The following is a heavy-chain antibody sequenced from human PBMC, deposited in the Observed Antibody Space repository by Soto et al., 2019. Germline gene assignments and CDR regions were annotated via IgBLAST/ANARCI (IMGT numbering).Heavy chain of an antibody. V-gene: IGHV3-48*01. CDR3: ARDYYDSSGYSAPFDY. CDR2: ISSSSTI. D-gene: IGHD3-22*01. Sequence: GGSLRLSCAASGFTFSSYSMNWVRQAPGKGLEWVSYISSSSTIYYADSVKGRFTISRDNAKNSLYLQMNSLRAEDTAVYYCARDYYDSSGYSAPFDYWGQGTLVTVSS. CDR1: GFTFSSYS. J-gene: IGHJ4*02.